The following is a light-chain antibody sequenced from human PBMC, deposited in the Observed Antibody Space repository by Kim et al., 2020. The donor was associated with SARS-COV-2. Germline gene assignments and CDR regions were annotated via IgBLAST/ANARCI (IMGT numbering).Light chain of an antibody. J-gene: IGLJ3*02. CDR2: EDN. V-gene: IGLV6-57*04. Sequence: NFMLTQPHSVSGSPGKTVTISCTRSSGSIASNYVQWYQQRPGSAPTTVIYEDNQRPSGVPDRFSGSIDSSSNSASLTISGLKTEDEADYYCQSYDSSTWVFGGWTQLTVL. CDR1: SGSIASNY. CDR3: QSYDSSTWV.